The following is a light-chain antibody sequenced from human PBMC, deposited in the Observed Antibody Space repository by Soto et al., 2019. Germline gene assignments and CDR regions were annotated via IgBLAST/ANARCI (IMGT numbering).Light chain of an antibody. V-gene: IGKV1-17*01. CDR3: LHQNSYLALS. CDR1: QSIRND. J-gene: IGKJ4*01. CDR2: AAS. Sequence: DLQMTQSPSSLSASVGDRVTITCRASQSIRNDLGWYQQKSGKAPRRLIYAASTLQTGVPSRFSGSGSGREFTLTISGRQPEDFATYYCLHQNSYLALSFGGGTKVE.